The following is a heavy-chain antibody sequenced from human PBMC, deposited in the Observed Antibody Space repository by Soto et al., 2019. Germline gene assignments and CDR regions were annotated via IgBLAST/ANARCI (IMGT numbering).Heavy chain of an antibody. CDR2: INHSGST. CDR1: GGSFSGYY. V-gene: IGHV4-34*01. Sequence: PSETLSLTCAVYGGSFSGYYWSWIRQPPGKGLEWTGEINHSGSTNYNPSLKSRVTISVDTSKNQFSLKLSSVTAADTAVYYCARGTRGYSSSWFYSWGQGTLVTVSS. D-gene: IGHD6-13*01. J-gene: IGHJ5*01. CDR3: ARGTRGYSSSWFYS.